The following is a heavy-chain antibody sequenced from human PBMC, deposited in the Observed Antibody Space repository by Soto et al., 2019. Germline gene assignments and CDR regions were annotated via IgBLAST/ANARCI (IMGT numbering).Heavy chain of an antibody. Sequence: SVKVSCKASGGSFSRYTVTWVRQAPGQGLEWMGAIFPILCTPNYAQKFQGRVTITADESAAYLEVSSLASDDTALYYCARGGVRRTTSCVHWGQGTLVTVS. J-gene: IGHJ4*02. V-gene: IGHV1-69*13. CDR1: GGSFSRYT. CDR2: IFPILCTP. CDR3: ARGGVRRTTSCVH. D-gene: IGHD2-2*01.